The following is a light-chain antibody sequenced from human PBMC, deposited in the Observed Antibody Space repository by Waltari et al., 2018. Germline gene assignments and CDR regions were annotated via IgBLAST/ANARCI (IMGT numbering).Light chain of an antibody. CDR2: KAS. CDR1: QSISNW. V-gene: IGKV1-5*03. J-gene: IGKJ1*01. CDR3: QQSYSTLWT. Sequence: DIQMTQSPSTLSASVGDRVTITCRASQSISNWLAWYQQKPGKAPKLLIYKASTLESGVPSRFSGSGSGTDFTLTISSLQPEDFATYYCQQSYSTLWTFGQGTKVEIK.